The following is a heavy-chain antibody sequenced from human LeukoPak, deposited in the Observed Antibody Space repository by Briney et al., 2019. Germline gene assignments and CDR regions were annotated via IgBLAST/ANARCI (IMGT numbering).Heavy chain of an antibody. D-gene: IGHD3-22*01. J-gene: IGHJ4*02. CDR2: INHSGST. CDR3: ARVKRGITMIVVVPFDY. V-gene: IGHV4-34*01. Sequence: SETLSLTCAVYGGSFSGYYWSWIRQPPGKGLEWIGEINHSGSTNYNPSLKSRVTISVDTSKNQFSLKLSSVTAADTAVYYCARVKRGITMIVVVPFDYWGQGTLVTVSS. CDR1: GGSFSGYY.